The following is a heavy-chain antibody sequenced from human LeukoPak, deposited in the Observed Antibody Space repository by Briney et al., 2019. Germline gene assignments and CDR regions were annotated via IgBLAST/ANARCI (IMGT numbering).Heavy chain of an antibody. CDR2: IYNDGRT. Sequence: GGSLRLSCAASGFIVNNKYMTWVRQAPGKGLEWVSLIYNDGRTYYADSVKGRCTISSDNSKNTLYLQMNSLRVEDTAVYYCARGLFLSGYLDAFDIWGQGTVVTVSS. D-gene: IGHD3-22*01. CDR3: ARGLFLSGYLDAFDI. V-gene: IGHV3-53*01. CDR1: GFIVNNKY. J-gene: IGHJ3*02.